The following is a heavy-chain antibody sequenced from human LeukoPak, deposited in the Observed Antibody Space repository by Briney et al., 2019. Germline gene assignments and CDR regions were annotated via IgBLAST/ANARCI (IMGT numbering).Heavy chain of an antibody. CDR3: ARVNPSSGWLQFDY. J-gene: IGHJ4*02. Sequence: SGTPSLTCAVSGGSISSSNWWSWVRQPPGKGLEWIGEIYHSGSTNYNPSLKSRVTISVDKSKNQFSLKLSSVTAADTAVYYCARVNPSSGWLQFDYWGQGTLVTVSS. D-gene: IGHD6-19*01. CDR1: GGSISSSNW. CDR2: IYHSGST. V-gene: IGHV4-4*02.